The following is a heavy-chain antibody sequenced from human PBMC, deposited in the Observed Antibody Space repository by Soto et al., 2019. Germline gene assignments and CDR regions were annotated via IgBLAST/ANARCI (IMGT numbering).Heavy chain of an antibody. D-gene: IGHD1-1*01. CDR3: ARGNAYNSFDY. CDR1: GGMFSTYG. V-gene: IGHV3-21*01. J-gene: IGHJ4*02. Sequence: GESLRICWAAAGGMFSTYGRNWVRQTPGKGLEWVSSISRSSDHMYYADSVRGRFTISRDNAKNSLSLQVTSLRAEDTAVYYCARGNAYNSFDYWGQGTLVTVSS. CDR2: ISRSSDHM.